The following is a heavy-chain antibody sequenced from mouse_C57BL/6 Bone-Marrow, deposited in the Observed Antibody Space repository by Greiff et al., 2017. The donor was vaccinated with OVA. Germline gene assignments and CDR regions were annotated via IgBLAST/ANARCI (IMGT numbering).Heavy chain of an antibody. V-gene: IGHV1-50*01. CDR1: GYTFTSYW. J-gene: IGHJ2*01. Sequence: QVQLQQPGAELVKPGASVKLSCKASGYTFTSYWMQWVKQRPGQGLEWIGEIDPSDSYTNYNQKFKGKATLTVDTSSSTAYMQLSSLTSEDSAVYYCARPAYSNSFDYWGQGTTLTVSS. CDR3: ARPAYSNSFDY. CDR2: IDPSDSYT. D-gene: IGHD2-5*01.